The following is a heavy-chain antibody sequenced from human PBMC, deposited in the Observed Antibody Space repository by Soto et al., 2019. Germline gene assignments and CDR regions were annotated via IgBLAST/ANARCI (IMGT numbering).Heavy chain of an antibody. V-gene: IGHV1-18*01. J-gene: IGHJ4*02. CDR3: ARTNYDFWSGYYTGHYFDY. D-gene: IGHD3-3*01. CDR2: ISAYNGNT. CDR1: GYTFTSYA. Sequence: GAPVKVSCKASGYTFTSYAMHWVRQAPGQGLEWMGWISAYNGNTNYAQKLQGRVTMTTDTSTSTAYMELRSLRSDDTAVYYCARTNYDFWSGYYTGHYFDYWGQGTLVTVSS.